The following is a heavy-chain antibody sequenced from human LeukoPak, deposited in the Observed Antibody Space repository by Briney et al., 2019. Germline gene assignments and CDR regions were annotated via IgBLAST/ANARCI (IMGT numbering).Heavy chain of an antibody. Sequence: SETLSLTCTVSGGSISSYYWSWIRQPPGKGLEWIGYIYYSGSTNYNPSLKSRVTISVDTSKNQLSLKLSSVTAADTAVYYCAREAQGDKPYYYYGMDVWGQGTTVTVSS. CDR3: AREAQGDKPYYYYGMDV. CDR2: IYYSGST. J-gene: IGHJ6*02. CDR1: GGSISSYY. D-gene: IGHD3-10*01. V-gene: IGHV4-59*12.